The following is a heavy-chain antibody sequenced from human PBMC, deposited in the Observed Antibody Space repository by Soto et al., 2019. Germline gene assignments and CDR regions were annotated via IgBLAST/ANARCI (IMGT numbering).Heavy chain of an antibody. Sequence: QVQLVQSGAEVKKPGASVKVSCKASGYTFTSYGISWVRQAPGQGLEWMGWISPYTGNTNYAQKLQGRVTMTTDTCTRTAYMERRSLRSDETDVYCCARDYGGFLGSWGQGTLVTVSS. CDR3: ARDYGGFLGS. J-gene: IGHJ5*02. CDR2: ISPYTGNT. V-gene: IGHV1-18*01. CDR1: GYTFTSYG. D-gene: IGHD4-17*01.